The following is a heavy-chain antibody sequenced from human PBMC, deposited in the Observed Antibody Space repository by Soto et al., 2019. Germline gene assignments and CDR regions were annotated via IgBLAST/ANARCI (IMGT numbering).Heavy chain of an antibody. CDR1: GFTFSSYA. J-gene: IGHJ4*02. D-gene: IGHD3-3*01. Sequence: GGSLRLSCAASGFTFSSYAMHWVRQAPGKGLEWVAVISYDGSNKYYADSVKGRFTISRDNSKNTLYLQMNSLRAEDTAVYYCARDGGDYDFWSGYYPFDYWGQGTLVTVSS. CDR2: ISYDGSNK. V-gene: IGHV3-30-3*01. CDR3: ARDGGDYDFWSGYYPFDY.